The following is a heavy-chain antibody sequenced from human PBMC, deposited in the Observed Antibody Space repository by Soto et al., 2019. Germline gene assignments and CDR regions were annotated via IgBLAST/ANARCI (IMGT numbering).Heavy chain of an antibody. V-gene: IGHV4-39*01. D-gene: IGHD3-9*01. CDR1: GVSITSSSFL. J-gene: IGHJ4*03. CDR3: ARVPRIFRYFDY. Sequence: SETLSLTCTVSGVSITSSSFLWGWIRQPPGKGLEWIATMFYSENTYYNPSLKTRVAVSADTSKNEFYLKLSSVTAADTARYFCARVPRIFRYFDYWGQGTLVTVSS. CDR2: MFYSENT.